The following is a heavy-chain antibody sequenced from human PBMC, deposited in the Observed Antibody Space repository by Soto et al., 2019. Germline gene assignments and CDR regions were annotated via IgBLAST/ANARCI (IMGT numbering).Heavy chain of an antibody. J-gene: IGHJ4*02. D-gene: IGHD3-9*01. CDR2: IIPDSGAT. CDR3: AKDSIWFYMDC. CDR1: GYTFTDYY. Sequence: ASVKVSCKASGYTFTDYYLHWVRQAPGQGLEWMGWIIPDSGATTYAPKFQGRVTLTRDTAMNTAYMELSSLSSDDTAFYYCAKDSIWFYMDCWGQGTQVTVSS. V-gene: IGHV1-2*02.